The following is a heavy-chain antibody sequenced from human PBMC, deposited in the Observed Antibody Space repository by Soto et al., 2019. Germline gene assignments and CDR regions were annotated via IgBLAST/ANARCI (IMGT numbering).Heavy chain of an antibody. Sequence: GGSLRLSCAASGFTFSDYYMSWIRQAPGKGLEWVSYISSSGSTIYYADSVKGRFTISRDNAKNSLYLQMKSLRAEDTAVYYCARVTRTCSGGSCYSMADAFDIWGQGTMVTVSS. CDR3: ARVTRTCSGGSCYSMADAFDI. CDR2: ISSSGSTI. V-gene: IGHV3-11*01. J-gene: IGHJ3*02. D-gene: IGHD2-15*01. CDR1: GFTFSDYY.